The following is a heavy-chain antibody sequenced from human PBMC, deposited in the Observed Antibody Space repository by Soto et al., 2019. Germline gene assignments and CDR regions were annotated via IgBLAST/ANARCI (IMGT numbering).Heavy chain of an antibody. Sequence: SETLSLTCAVYGGSFSGYYWSWIRQPPGKGLEWIGEINHSGSTNYNPSLKSRVNISVDTSKNQFSLKLSSVTAADTVLYYFARKRVTIFGVVTKWFDPWGQGTLVTVPS. D-gene: IGHD3-3*01. J-gene: IGHJ5*02. CDR3: ARKRVTIFGVVTKWFDP. V-gene: IGHV4-34*01. CDR2: INHSGST. CDR1: GGSFSGYY.